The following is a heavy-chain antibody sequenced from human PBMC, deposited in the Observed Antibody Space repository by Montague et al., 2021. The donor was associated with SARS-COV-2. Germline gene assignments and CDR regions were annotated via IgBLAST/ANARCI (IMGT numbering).Heavy chain of an antibody. J-gene: IGHJ6*02. CDR3: AEPLLADYGMDV. V-gene: IGHV3-23*03. CDR1: GFTFNDYA. D-gene: IGHD2-15*01. CDR2: IYYGGTT. Sequence: SRRLSWAASGFTFNDYAMSWVRQAPGKGLDWVSGIYYGGTTFYADSVMSRFTNSRNNSNNTLYLQMNSLRAEDTAVYYCAEPLLADYGMDVWGRGTTVTVSS.